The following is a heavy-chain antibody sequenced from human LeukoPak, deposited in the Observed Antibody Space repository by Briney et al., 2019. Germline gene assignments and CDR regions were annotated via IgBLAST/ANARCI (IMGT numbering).Heavy chain of an antibody. CDR3: AKGMVRGVISAFDI. Sequence: GGSLRLSCAASGFTFSSYWMSWVRQAPGKGLEWVAVISYDGNNKYYADSVKGRFTISRDHSKNTVYLQMNRLRPEDTAVYYCAKGMVRGVISAFDIWGEGTLVTVSS. D-gene: IGHD3-10*01. CDR2: ISYDGNNK. V-gene: IGHV3-30*18. J-gene: IGHJ3*02. CDR1: GFTFSSYW.